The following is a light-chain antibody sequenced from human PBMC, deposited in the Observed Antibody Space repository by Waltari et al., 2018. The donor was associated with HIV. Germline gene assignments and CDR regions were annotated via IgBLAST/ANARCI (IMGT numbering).Light chain of an antibody. CDR3: CSTDISCPQEV. CDR2: EDS. V-gene: IGLV3-10*01. CDR1: AVSKKY. J-gene: IGLJ3*02. Sequence: SSELTQTHSVSVSPGQKGRITCSGDAVSKKYVYWYQQKSGLAPVLVIYEDSKRPSGIPERFSGSSSGTVATLTISGAQEEDEADYYCCSTDISCPQEVFGGGTKLTVL.